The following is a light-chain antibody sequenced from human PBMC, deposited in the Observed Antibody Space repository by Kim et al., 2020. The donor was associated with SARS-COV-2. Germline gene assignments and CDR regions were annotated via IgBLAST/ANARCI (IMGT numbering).Light chain of an antibody. Sequence: FSPGERATLSGRANQSVTSYLAWYQQRPGQAPRLLIYDASNRATGSPARFSGSGSGTDFTLTIGSLEPEDFAVYYCQQRGNWPLTFGGGTKVDIK. CDR3: QQRGNWPLT. CDR1: QSVTSY. CDR2: DAS. J-gene: IGKJ4*01. V-gene: IGKV3-11*01.